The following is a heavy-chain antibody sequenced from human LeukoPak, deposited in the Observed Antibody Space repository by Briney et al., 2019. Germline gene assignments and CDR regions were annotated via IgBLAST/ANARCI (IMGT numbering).Heavy chain of an antibody. CDR1: GFTFSDYS. Sequence: GGSLRLSCAASGFTFSDYSMNWVRQAPGKGLEWVSYISSNGSTIYYADSVKGRFTVSRDNAKNSLYLQMNSLRAEDTAVYYCARGTAGNYYDSSGFDYWGQGTLVTVSS. V-gene: IGHV3-48*04. CDR3: ARGTAGNYYDSSGFDY. J-gene: IGHJ4*02. CDR2: ISSNGSTI. D-gene: IGHD3-22*01.